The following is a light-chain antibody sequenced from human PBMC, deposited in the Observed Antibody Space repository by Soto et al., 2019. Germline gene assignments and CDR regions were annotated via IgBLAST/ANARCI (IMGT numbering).Light chain of an antibody. V-gene: IGLV1-40*01. CDR3: QSYDSSLSGSRV. J-gene: IGLJ1*01. Sequence: QPVLTQPPSVSGAPGQRVSISCTGSSANIGAGYDVHWYQQLPGTAPKLLIYHNSNRPSGVPDRFSGSKSGTSASLAITGLQAEYEADYYCQSYDSSLSGSRVFGTGTKVTVL. CDR2: HNS. CDR1: SANIGAGYD.